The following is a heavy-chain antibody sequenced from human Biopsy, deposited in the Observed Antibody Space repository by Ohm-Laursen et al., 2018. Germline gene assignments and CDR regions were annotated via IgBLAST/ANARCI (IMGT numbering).Heavy chain of an antibody. J-gene: IGHJ5*02. V-gene: IGHV1-69*13. D-gene: IGHD1/OR15-1a*01. CDR3: ARGGGYNWNNGWFDP. CDR2: IIGIFRTA. Sequence: SVKVSCKASGYTFTTHYIHWVRQAPGQGLEWMGGIIGIFRTAHYAQKFQGRVTITADEFMSTAYMELSSLRSEDTAVYYCARGGGYNWNNGWFDPWGQGTLVTVSS. CDR1: GYTFTTHY.